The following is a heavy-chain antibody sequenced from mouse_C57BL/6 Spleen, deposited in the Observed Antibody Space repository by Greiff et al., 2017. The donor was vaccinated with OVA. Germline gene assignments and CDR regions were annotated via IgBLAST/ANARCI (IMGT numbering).Heavy chain of an antibody. CDR1: GFTFSDYG. D-gene: IGHD3-2*02. V-gene: IGHV5-17*01. CDR2: ISSGSSTI. J-gene: IGHJ2*01. Sequence: EVQLQESGGGLVKPGGSLKLSCAASGFTFSDYGMHWVRQAPEKGLEWVAYISSGSSTIYYADTVKGRFTISRDNAKNTLFLQMTSLRSEDTAMYYCARETAQATEDYFDYWGQGTTLTVSS. CDR3: ARETAQATEDYFDY.